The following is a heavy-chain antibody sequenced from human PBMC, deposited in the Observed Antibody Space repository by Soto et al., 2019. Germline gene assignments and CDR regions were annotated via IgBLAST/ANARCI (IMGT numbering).Heavy chain of an antibody. Sequence: SETLSLTCAVYGGSFSGYYWSWIRQPPGKGLEWIGEINHSGSTNYNPSLKSRVTISVDTSKNQFSLKLSSVTVADTAVYYCASFRGYSYDRYYFDYWGQGTLVTVSS. V-gene: IGHV4-34*01. CDR3: ASFRGYSYDRYYFDY. CDR2: INHSGST. D-gene: IGHD5-18*01. J-gene: IGHJ4*02. CDR1: GGSFSGYY.